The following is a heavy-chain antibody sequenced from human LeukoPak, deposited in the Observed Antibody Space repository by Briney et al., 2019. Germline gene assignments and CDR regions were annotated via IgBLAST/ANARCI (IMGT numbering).Heavy chain of an antibody. CDR1: GYTFTSYD. CDR2: MNPNSGNT. Sequence: GASVKVSCKASGYTFTSYDIDWVRQATGQGLEWMGWMNPNSGNTGYAQKFQGRVTMTRNTSISTAYMELSSLRSEDTAVYYCARPTRLWFGELSFTYWGQGTLVTVSS. D-gene: IGHD3-10*01. V-gene: IGHV1-8*01. J-gene: IGHJ4*02. CDR3: ARPTRLWFGELSFTY.